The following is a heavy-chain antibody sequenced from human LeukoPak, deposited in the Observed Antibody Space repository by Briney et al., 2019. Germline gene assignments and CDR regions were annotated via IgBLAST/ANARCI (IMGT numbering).Heavy chain of an antibody. D-gene: IGHD2-15*01. CDR3: ARDRAALIGFHY. Sequence: PSETLSLTCTVSGGSISSYYWSWIRQPPGKGLEWIGYIYYSGSTNYNPSLKSRVTISVKTSKNQFSLKLSSVTAADTAVYYCARDRAALIGFHYWGQGTPVTVSS. V-gene: IGHV4-59*12. CDR1: GGSISSYY. CDR2: IYYSGST. J-gene: IGHJ4*02.